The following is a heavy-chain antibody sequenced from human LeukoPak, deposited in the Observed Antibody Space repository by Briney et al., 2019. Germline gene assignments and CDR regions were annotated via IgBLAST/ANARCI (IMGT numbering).Heavy chain of an antibody. D-gene: IGHD2-15*01. CDR3: AKEYCSGGSCYSGAFDI. V-gene: IGHV3-9*03. J-gene: IGHJ3*02. Sequence: GRSLRLSCAASGFTFDDYAMHWVRQAPGKGLEWVSGIRWNSGSIGYADSVKGRFTISRDNAKNSLYLQMSSLRAEDMALYYCAKEYCSGGSCYSGAFDIWGQGTMVTVSS. CDR1: GFTFDDYA. CDR2: IRWNSGSI.